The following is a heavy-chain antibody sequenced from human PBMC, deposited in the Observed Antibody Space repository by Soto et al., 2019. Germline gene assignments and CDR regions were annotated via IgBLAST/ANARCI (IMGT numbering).Heavy chain of an antibody. J-gene: IGHJ4*02. Sequence: PGWSLRLACASSVFTFSSYWMHWVRQVPGKGPVWVSRIHSDGSAISYADSVKGRFTISRDNAKNMLYLQMTSLIAEDTAVYYCARFSGFWSAIDYWGRGTLVTVSS. V-gene: IGHV3-74*01. D-gene: IGHD3-3*01. CDR3: ARFSGFWSAIDY. CDR1: VFTFSSYW. CDR2: IHSDGSAI.